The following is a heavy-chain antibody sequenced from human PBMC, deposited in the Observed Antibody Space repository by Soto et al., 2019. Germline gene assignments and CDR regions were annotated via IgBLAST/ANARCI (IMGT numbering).Heavy chain of an antibody. Sequence: SVKVSCKASGYTFTSYGISWVRQAPGQGLEWMGGIIPIFGTANYAQKFQGRVTITADKSTSTAYMELSSLRSEDTAVYYCARGAIAARPHYYYDYGMDVWGQGTTVTVSS. V-gene: IGHV1-69*06. CDR2: IIPIFGTA. CDR1: GYTFTSYG. J-gene: IGHJ6*02. D-gene: IGHD6-13*01. CDR3: ARGAIAARPHYYYDYGMDV.